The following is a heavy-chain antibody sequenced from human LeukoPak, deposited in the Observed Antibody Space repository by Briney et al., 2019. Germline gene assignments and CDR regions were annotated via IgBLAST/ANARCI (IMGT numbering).Heavy chain of an antibody. Sequence: GGSLRLSCAASGFTFSRNSMNWVRQAPGKGLEWVSSISTSSSYIYYADSVKGRFTISRNNAKNSLYLQMNSLRAEDTAVYYCARAGYYDFWSGYSGYMDVWGKGTTVTVSS. CDR1: GFTFSRNS. J-gene: IGHJ6*03. CDR2: ISTSSSYI. D-gene: IGHD3-3*01. V-gene: IGHV3-21*01. CDR3: ARAGYYDFWSGYSGYMDV.